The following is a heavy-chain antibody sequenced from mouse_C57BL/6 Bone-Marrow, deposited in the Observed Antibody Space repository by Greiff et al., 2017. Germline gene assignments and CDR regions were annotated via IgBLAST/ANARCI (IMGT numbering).Heavy chain of an antibody. V-gene: IGHV1-55*01. D-gene: IGHD2-5*01. CDR2: IYPGSGST. CDR3: ARPYYSNYWYFDV. J-gene: IGHJ1*03. CDR1: GYTFTSYW. Sequence: QVQLQQPGAELVKPGASVKMSCKASGYTFTSYWITWVKQRPGQGLEWIGDIYPGSGSTNYNEKFKSKATLTVDTSSSPAYMQLSSLTAEDSAVYYCARPYYSNYWYFDVWGTGTTVTVSS.